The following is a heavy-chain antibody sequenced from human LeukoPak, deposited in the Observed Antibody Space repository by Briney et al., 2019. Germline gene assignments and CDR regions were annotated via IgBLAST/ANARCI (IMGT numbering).Heavy chain of an antibody. CDR2: SYYRSKWYT. CDR3: ARSSGPLDY. CDR1: GDSVSSNSAA. V-gene: IGHV6-1*01. Sequence: SQTLSLTCAISGDSVSSNSAAWSWIRQSPSRGLEWLGRSYYRSKWYTYYAVSLKSRITINPDTSKNQFSLHLNSVTPEDTAVYYCARSSGPLDYWGQGTLVTVSS. D-gene: IGHD1-26*01. J-gene: IGHJ4*02.